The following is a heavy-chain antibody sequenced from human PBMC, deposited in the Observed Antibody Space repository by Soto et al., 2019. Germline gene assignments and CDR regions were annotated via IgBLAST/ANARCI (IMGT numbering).Heavy chain of an antibody. CDR3: ARDQGSGSYYGWFDP. J-gene: IGHJ5*02. D-gene: IGHD1-26*01. CDR1: GFTFSSYA. Sequence: QVQLVESGGGVVQPGRSLRLSCAASGFTFSSYAMHWVRQAPGKGLEWVAVISYDGSNKYYADSVKGRFTISRDNSKNTLYLQMNSLRAEDTAVYYYARDQGSGSYYGWFDPWGQGTLVTVSS. V-gene: IGHV3-30-3*01. CDR2: ISYDGSNK.